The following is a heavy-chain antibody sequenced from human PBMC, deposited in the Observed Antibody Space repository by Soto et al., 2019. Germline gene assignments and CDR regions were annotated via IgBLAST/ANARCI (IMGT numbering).Heavy chain of an antibody. CDR1: GGSISSSSYY. J-gene: IGHJ4*02. CDR2: IYYSGST. D-gene: IGHD2-2*02. Sequence: SETLSLTCTVSGGSISSSSYYWGWIRQPPGKGLEWIGSIYYSGSTYYNPSLKSRVTISVDTSKNQFSLKLSSVTAADTAVYYCARQAAPYCSSTSCYKDYWGQGTLVTVSS. V-gene: IGHV4-39*01. CDR3: ARQAAPYCSSTSCYKDY.